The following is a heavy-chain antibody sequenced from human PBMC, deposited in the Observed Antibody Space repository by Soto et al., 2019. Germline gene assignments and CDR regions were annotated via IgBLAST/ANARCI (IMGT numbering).Heavy chain of an antibody. CDR2: ITDSGGST. D-gene: IGHD3-16*01. V-gene: IGHV3-23*01. J-gene: IGHJ4*02. CDR1: GFTFSNYA. Sequence: EVQLLESGGGLVQPGGSLRLSCAASGFTFSNYAMTWVRQAPGQGLAWVSSITDSGGSTYYADSVKGRFTISRDNPESTLYLQMKSLRADDTALYYCAKHYDYVLGRPWVFDFWGQGTLVTVSS. CDR3: AKHYDYVLGRPWVFDF.